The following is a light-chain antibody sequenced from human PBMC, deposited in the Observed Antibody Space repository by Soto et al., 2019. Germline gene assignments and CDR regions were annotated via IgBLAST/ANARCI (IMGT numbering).Light chain of an antibody. CDR3: QQYNNWPLIT. CDR2: ATS. J-gene: IGKJ5*01. CDR1: QSVDSTY. Sequence: EIVLTQSPGTLSLSPWERATLFCRARQSVDSTYLAWYQQKPDQSPRLLIYATSTRAAGIPDRFSGSGSGTDFTLTISSLQSEDFAVYYCQQYNNWPLITFGQGTRLEIK. V-gene: IGKV3-20*01.